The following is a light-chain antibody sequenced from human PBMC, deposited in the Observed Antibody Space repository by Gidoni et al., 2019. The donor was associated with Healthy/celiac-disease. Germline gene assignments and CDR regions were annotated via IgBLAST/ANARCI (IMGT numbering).Light chain of an antibody. CDR1: QSVSSN. CDR3: QQYNNWPPYS. V-gene: IGKV3-15*01. CDR2: GAS. J-gene: IGKJ2*03. Sequence: EIVMTQSPATLSVSPGERATLSCRASQSVSSNLAWYQQKPGQAPRLLIYGASTRATGSPPRFSGSGSGTEFTRTIISLQSEDFAVYYCQQYNNWPPYSFGQXTKLEIK.